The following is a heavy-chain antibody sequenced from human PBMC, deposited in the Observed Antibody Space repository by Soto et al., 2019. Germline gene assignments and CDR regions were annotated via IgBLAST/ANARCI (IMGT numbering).Heavy chain of an antibody. D-gene: IGHD5-18*01. V-gene: IGHV3-53*01. J-gene: IGHJ6*02. CDR2: IYSGGST. CDR3: ARDLRYSYGSARYYYGMDV. Sequence: PGGSLRLSCAAPGFTVSSNYMSWVRQAPGKGLEWVSVIYSGGSTYYADSVKGRFTISRDNSKNTLYLQMNSLRAEDTAVYYCARDLRYSYGSARYYYGMDVWGQGTTVTVSS. CDR1: GFTVSSNY.